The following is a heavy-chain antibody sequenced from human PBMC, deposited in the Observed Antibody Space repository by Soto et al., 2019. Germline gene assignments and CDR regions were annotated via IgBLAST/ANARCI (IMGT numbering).Heavy chain of an antibody. Sequence: GGSLRLSCAASGFTFSSYSMNWVRQAPGKGLEWVSYISSSSSTIYYADSVKGRFTISRDNAKNSLYLQMNSLRAEDTAVYYCARDEMGDGYSWGNWFDPWGQGTLVTVS. CDR3: ARDEMGDGYSWGNWFDP. D-gene: IGHD3-16*01. CDR1: GFTFSSYS. V-gene: IGHV3-48*01. J-gene: IGHJ5*02. CDR2: ISSSSSTI.